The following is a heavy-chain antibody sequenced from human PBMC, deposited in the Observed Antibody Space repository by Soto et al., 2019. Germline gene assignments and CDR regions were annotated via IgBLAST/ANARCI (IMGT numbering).Heavy chain of an antibody. D-gene: IGHD2-2*01. J-gene: IGHJ6*02. V-gene: IGHV4-59*11. CDR3: AREKYLYCSSTSCATPSYYYYGMDV. CDR1: GGSISPHY. Sequence: SETLSLTCTVSGGSISPHYWSWIRQPPGKGLEWIGYIYYSGTTNYNPSLRSRVTMSVDTSKNRFSLNLSSVTAADTAVYYCAREKYLYCSSTSCATPSYYYYGMDVWGQGTTVTVSS. CDR2: IYYSGTT.